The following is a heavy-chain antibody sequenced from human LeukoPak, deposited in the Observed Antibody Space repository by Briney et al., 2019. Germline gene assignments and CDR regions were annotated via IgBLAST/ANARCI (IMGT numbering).Heavy chain of an antibody. D-gene: IGHD3-3*01. CDR1: GFNFSNAW. V-gene: IGHV3-15*05. J-gene: IGHJ4*02. CDR2: IKSKIDGETT. CDR3: TTGVGWSTKVESQDDY. Sequence: GGSLRLSCAASGFNFSNAWMSWVRQAPGKGLEWIARIKSKIDGETTDFAAPVKGRFTISRDDSKNTLYLQMNSLKTEDTAVYYCTTGVGWSTKVESQDDYWGQGTLVTVSS.